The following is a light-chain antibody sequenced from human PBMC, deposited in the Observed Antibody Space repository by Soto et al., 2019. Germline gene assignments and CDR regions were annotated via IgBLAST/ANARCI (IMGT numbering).Light chain of an antibody. Sequence: QSALTQPPSASGSPGQSVTISCTGTSSDIGTYNYVSWYQQRPGKAPKLIIYEVSKRPSGVPDRIFGSKSDTTASLTVSELQADDEADYYCSSFAGTNSFVFGTGTKVTVL. CDR2: EVS. J-gene: IGLJ1*01. CDR1: SSDIGTYNY. V-gene: IGLV2-8*01. CDR3: SSFAGTNSFV.